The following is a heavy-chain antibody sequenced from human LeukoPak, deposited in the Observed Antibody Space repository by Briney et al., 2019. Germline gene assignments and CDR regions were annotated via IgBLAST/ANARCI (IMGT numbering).Heavy chain of an antibody. Sequence: GGSLRLSCAASGFTFSSYSMNWVRQAPGKGLEWVSYISSSSDTIYYADSVKGRFTISRDNAKNSLYLQMNSLRAEDTAVYYCATNYDFWSGYFYYYYYMDVWGKGTTVTVSS. J-gene: IGHJ6*03. CDR2: ISSSSDTI. CDR3: ATNYDFWSGYFYYYYYMDV. D-gene: IGHD3-3*01. CDR1: GFTFSSYS. V-gene: IGHV3-48*01.